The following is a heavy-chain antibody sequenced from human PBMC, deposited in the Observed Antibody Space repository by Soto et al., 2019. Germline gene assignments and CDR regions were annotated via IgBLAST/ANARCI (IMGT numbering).Heavy chain of an antibody. CDR1: GGSFSSSSYS. CDR2: IYYSGIT. Sequence: QLQLQESGPGLVKPSETLSLTYTVSGGSFSSSSYSWGWIRQPPGKGLEWIGSIYYSGITYYNPSLKSRVTMSVDQSQNQFSLKLFSVTSADTAVYYCARHWITMVRGVCHFDYCGQGTLVTVSS. CDR3: ARHWITMVRGVCHFDY. J-gene: IGHJ4*02. V-gene: IGHV4-39*01. D-gene: IGHD3-10*01.